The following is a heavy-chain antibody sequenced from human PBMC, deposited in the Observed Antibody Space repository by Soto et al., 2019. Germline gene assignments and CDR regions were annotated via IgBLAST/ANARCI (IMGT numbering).Heavy chain of an antibody. D-gene: IGHD3-3*01. CDR1: GFTFSNAW. Sequence: GGSLRLSCAASGFTFSNAWMSWVRQAPGKGLEWVGRIKSKTDGGTTDYAAPVKGRFTISRDDSNNTLYQQMNSLKTEDTAVYYCTTDPYYDLGNYWGQGTLVTVSS. CDR2: IKSKTDGGTT. CDR3: TTDPYYDLGNY. V-gene: IGHV3-15*01. J-gene: IGHJ4*02.